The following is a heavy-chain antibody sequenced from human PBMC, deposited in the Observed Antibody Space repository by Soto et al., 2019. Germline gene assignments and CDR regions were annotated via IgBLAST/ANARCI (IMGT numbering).Heavy chain of an antibody. CDR1: GGSISTYY. CDR3: ARLVPEDCSSTSCYLVASNWFDP. Sequence: SETLSLTCTVSGGSISTYYWSWIRQPPGKGLEWIGYIYYSGSTNYNASPKSRVTISVDPSKNQFSLKLTSVTAADTAVYYCARLVPEDCSSTSCYLVASNWFDPWGQGTLVTVSS. J-gene: IGHJ5*02. CDR2: IYYSGST. D-gene: IGHD2-2*01. V-gene: IGHV4-59*08.